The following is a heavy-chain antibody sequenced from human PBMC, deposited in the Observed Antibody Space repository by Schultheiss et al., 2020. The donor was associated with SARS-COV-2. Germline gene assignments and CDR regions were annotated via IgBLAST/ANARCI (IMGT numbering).Heavy chain of an antibody. CDR1: GFTFSTYA. Sequence: GGSLRLSCAASGFTFSTYAMHWVRQAPGKGLEWVSSISSSSSYIYYADSVKGRFTVTRDNSKNALLLQMNSLRAEDTAIYYCAKSRIMATYYYYGMDVWGQGTTVTVSS. D-gene: IGHD2-8*01. CDR3: AKSRIMATYYYYGMDV. J-gene: IGHJ6*02. V-gene: IGHV3-21*04. CDR2: ISSSSSYI.